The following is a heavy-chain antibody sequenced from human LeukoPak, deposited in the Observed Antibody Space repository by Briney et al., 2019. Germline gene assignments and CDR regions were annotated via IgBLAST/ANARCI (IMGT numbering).Heavy chain of an antibody. D-gene: IGHD2-2*02. J-gene: IGHJ4*02. CDR2: INKNGDSA. V-gene: IGHV3-23*01. CDR3: AKAIHNWGSDY. Sequence: GGSLRLSCVASGLTFDDYYMSWVRQAPGAGLEWVSGINKNGDSAYYADSVKGRFTISRDNSKNTLFLQINSLRAEDTAIYDCAKAIHNWGSDYWGQGTLVTVSS. CDR1: GLTFDDYY.